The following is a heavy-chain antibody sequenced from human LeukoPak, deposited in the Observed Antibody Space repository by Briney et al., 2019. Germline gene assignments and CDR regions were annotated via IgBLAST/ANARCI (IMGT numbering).Heavy chain of an antibody. CDR2: INWNGGSK. J-gene: IGHJ4*02. CDR1: GFIFDDHG. V-gene: IGHV3-20*04. Sequence: GGSLRLSCAASGFIFDDHGMSWVRQAPGKGLEWVSSINWNGGSKGYADSVKGRFTISRDNAKNSLYLQMNSLRAEDTAIYYCATYRQVLLPFESWGQGTLVTVSS. D-gene: IGHD2-8*02. CDR3: ATYRQVLLPFES.